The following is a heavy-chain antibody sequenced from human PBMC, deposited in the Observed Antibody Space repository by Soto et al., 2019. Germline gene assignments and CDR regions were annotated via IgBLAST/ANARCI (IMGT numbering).Heavy chain of an antibody. J-gene: IGHJ4*02. CDR2: INHSGST. V-gene: IGHV4-34*01. CDR1: GESFSGYY. D-gene: IGHD3-16*02. Sequence: PWETLSLTCAVYGESFSGYYWSWIRQPPWKGLEWIGEINHSGSTNYNPSLKSRVTISVDTSKNQFSLKLSSVTAADTAVYYCARGRIYDYVWGSSRYQFDYWGQITLVTFSS. CDR3: ARGRIYDYVWGSSRYQFDY.